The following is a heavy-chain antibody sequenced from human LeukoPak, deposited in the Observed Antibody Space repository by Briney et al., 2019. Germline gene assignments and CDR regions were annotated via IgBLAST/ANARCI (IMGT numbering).Heavy chain of an antibody. D-gene: IGHD4-17*01. J-gene: IGHJ4*02. CDR3: ARGLDYGDYVSTY. CDR2: MNPNSGNT. CDR1: GYTFTSYD. Sequence: VASVKVSCKASGYTFTSYDINWVRQATGQGLEWMGWMNPNSGNTVYAQKFQGRVTMTRNTSISTAYMDLSSLGSEDAAVYDCARGLDYGDYVSTYWGQGTLVTVSS. V-gene: IGHV1-8*01.